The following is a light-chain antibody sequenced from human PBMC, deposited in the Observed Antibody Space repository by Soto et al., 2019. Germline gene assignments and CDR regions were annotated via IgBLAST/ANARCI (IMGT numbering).Light chain of an antibody. V-gene: IGKV1-39*01. CDR1: QSISTY. CDR3: QQSSSTPYT. J-gene: IGKJ2*01. CDR2: AAS. Sequence: DIQITHSPSTLSSSVLYICTVTCRASQSISTYLNWYQQKPGKAPKFLIYAASSLQSGVPSRFSGSGSGTDFTLTISSLQREDFATYYCQQSSSTPYTFGQGTKVDIK.